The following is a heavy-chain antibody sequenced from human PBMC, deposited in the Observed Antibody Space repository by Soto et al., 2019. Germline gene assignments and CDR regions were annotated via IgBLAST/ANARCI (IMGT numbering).Heavy chain of an antibody. Sequence: SGPTLVNPTQTLTLTCNFTGFSLPTRPVGVGWIREPPAKALEWLVVIYWDGDKRYSPSLRSRLTITKDTSKTQVVLTINYIDPVDTATYYCADRLGIYTWSDAWFDFWGQGIVVTVSS. CDR2: IYWDGDK. CDR1: GFSLPTRPVG. CDR3: ADRLGIYTWSDAWFDF. V-gene: IGHV2-5*02. D-gene: IGHD5-12*01. J-gene: IGHJ4*02.